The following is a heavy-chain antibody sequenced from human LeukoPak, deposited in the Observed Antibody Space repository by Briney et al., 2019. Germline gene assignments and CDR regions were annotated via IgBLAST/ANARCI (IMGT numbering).Heavy chain of an antibody. J-gene: IGHJ4*02. V-gene: IGHV1-69*05. D-gene: IGHD3-22*01. CDR3: ARGSAFYDSSGYLSYYFDY. CDR1: GGTFSSYA. Sequence: SVKGSCKASGGTFSSYAISWVRQAPGQGLEWMGGIIPIFGTANYAQKFQGRVTITTDESTSTAYMELSSLRSEDTAVYYCARGSAFYDSSGYLSYYFDYWGQGTLVTVSS. CDR2: IIPIFGTA.